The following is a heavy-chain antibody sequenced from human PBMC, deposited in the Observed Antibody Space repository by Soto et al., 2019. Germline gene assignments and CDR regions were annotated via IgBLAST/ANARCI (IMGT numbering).Heavy chain of an antibody. V-gene: IGHV4-31*03. CDR3: ARSAQWDGFDP. Sequence: QVQLQESGPGLVRPSQTLSLTCTVSAGSISTINYSWSWIRQHPEKGLEWIGYISYSGSTFYHSSLKSRVTISLDTSKKQFSLTLTSVTAADTAVYYCARSAQWDGFDPWGQGTMVTVSS. CDR1: AGSISTINYS. CDR2: ISYSGST. J-gene: IGHJ3*01. D-gene: IGHD2-8*01.